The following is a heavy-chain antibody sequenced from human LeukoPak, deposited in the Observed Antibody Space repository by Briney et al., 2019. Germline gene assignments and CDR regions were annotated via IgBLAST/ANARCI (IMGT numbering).Heavy chain of an antibody. CDR2: IIPIFGTA. CDR1: GGTFSSYA. CDR3: ARGGSGRVYYYYMDV. V-gene: IGHV1-69*05. D-gene: IGHD3-10*01. Sequence: ASVKVSCKASGGTFSSYAISWGRQAPGQGLEWMGGIIPIFGTANYAQKFQGRVTITTDESTSTAYMELSSLRSEDTAVYYCARGGSGRVYYYYMDVWGKGTTVTVSS. J-gene: IGHJ6*03.